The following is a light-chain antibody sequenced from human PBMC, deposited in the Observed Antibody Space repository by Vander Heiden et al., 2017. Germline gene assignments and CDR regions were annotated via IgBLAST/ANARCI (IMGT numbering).Light chain of an antibody. CDR1: SSNIGSTY. CDR2: DHN. J-gene: IGLJ2*01. Sequence: QSVLMQPTSVSAAPGQKVTISCSGSSSNIGSTYVSWYQQLPGTAPKLLIYDHNKRPSVFPDRFSVSKSGTSATLGITGVQTGDEADYYCGTWDTSLSVVVFGGGTKLTVL. V-gene: IGLV1-51*01. CDR3: GTWDTSLSVVV.